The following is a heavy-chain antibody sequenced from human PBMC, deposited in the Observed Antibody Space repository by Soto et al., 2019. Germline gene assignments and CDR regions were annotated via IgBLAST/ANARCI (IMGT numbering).Heavy chain of an antibody. CDR1: GFIFTKAW. CDR2: IKSKDDGGET. V-gene: IGHV3-15*01. CDR3: TTQGYDDYMSCGDH. D-gene: IGHD5-12*01. J-gene: IGHJ4*02. Sequence: EVQLVESGGGLVKAGGSLRLSCGGSGFIFTKAWMSWVRQAPGKGLEWVGRIKSKDDGGETDYAAPVKGRFIISRDDSRNTVYLQMNSLKVEDTAVYYCTTQGYDDYMSCGDHWCQGNLAIVSS.